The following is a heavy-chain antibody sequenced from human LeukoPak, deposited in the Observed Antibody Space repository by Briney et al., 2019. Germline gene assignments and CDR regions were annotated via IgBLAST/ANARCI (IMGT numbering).Heavy chain of an antibody. CDR3: ARGTDYGGSPHAFDI. CDR1: GYTFTGYY. V-gene: IGHV1-2*02. D-gene: IGHD4-17*01. Sequence: ASVKVSCKASGYTFTGYYMHWVRQAPGQGLEWMGWINPNSGGTNYAQKFQGRVTMTRDTSISTAYMELRSLRSDDTAVYYCARGTDYGGSPHAFDIRGQGTMVTVSS. J-gene: IGHJ3*02. CDR2: INPNSGGT.